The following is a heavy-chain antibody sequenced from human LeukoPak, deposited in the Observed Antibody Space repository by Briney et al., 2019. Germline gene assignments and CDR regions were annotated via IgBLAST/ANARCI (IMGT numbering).Heavy chain of an antibody. D-gene: IGHD6-13*01. CDR3: TIGGASGSLAH. V-gene: IGHV4-4*07. J-gene: IGHJ4*02. CDR2: TYTSGDT. CDR1: RASISDNY. Sequence: TPSETLSLTCTGSRASISDNYWSWSRQPAGKALEWIGRTYTSGDTNYNPSLKSRASVSVDTSKNQFYLSLRYVTAADTAVYYCTIGGASGSLAHWGPGTLVTVSS.